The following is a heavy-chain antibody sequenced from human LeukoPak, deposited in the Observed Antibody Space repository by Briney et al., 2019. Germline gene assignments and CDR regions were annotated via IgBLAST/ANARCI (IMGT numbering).Heavy chain of an antibody. CDR3: ARALSTRGKTKRYNWFDP. J-gene: IGHJ5*02. Sequence: ASVKVSCKASGYTLTSYYMHWVRQAPGQGLEWMGIINPSGGSTSYAQKFQGRVTMTRDTSTSTVYMELSSLRSGDTAVYYCARALSTRGKTKRYNWFDPWGQGTLVTVSS. CDR1: GYTLTSYY. CDR2: INPSGGST. V-gene: IGHV1-46*01. D-gene: IGHD3-3*02.